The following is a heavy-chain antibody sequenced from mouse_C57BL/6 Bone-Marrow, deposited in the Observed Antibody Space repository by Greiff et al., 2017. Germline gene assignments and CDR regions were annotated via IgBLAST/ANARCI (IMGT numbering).Heavy chain of an antibody. Sequence: VQLQQPGAELVKPGASVKLSCKASGYTFTSYWMHWVKQRPGQGLEWIGMIHPNSGSTNYNEKFKSKATLTVDKSSSTAYMQLSSLTSEDSAVYYCARSGGNYGSSYGWYFDVWGTGTTVTVSS. CDR2: IHPNSGST. V-gene: IGHV1-64*01. CDR3: ARSGGNYGSSYGWYFDV. J-gene: IGHJ1*03. CDR1: GYTFTSYW. D-gene: IGHD1-1*01.